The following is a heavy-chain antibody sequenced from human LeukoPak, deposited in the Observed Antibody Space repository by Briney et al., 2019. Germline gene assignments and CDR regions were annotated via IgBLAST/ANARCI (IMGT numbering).Heavy chain of an antibody. CDR3: ARGRDTAMVTGDY. V-gene: IGHV1-69*05. J-gene: IGHJ4*02. CDR1: GGTFSSYA. Sequence: SVKISCKASGGTFSSYAISWVRQAPGQGREWMGRIIPIFGTANSAQKFQRRVTITTDASTSTAYMELSSLRSEDTAVYYCARGRDTAMVTGDYWGQGTLVTVSS. D-gene: IGHD5-18*01. CDR2: IIPIFGTA.